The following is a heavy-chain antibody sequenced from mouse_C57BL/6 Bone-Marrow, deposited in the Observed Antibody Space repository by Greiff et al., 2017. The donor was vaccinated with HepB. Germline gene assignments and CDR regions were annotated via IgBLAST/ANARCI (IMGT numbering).Heavy chain of an antibody. CDR3: ASITTEFDY. V-gene: IGHV5-6*01. J-gene: IGHJ3*01. Sequence: EVKLVESGGDLVKPGGSLKLSCAASGFTFSSYGMSWVRQTPDKRLEWVATISSGGSYTYYPDSVKGRFTISRDNAKNTLYLQMSSLKSEDTAMYYCASITTEFDYWGQGTLVTVSA. CDR1: GFTFSSYG. CDR2: ISSGGSYT. D-gene: IGHD1-1*01.